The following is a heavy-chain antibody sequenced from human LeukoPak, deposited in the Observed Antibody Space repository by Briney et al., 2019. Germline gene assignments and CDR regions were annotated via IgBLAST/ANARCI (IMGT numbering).Heavy chain of an antibody. Sequence: GGSLRLSCAASGFTFSSYAMSWVRQAPGKGLEWVSAISGSGGSTYYADSVKGRFTISRDNSKNTLYLQMNSLRAEDTAVYYCAREDIVVVPAVPRYYYYGMDVWGQGTTVTVSS. CDR3: AREDIVVVPAVPRYYYYGMDV. V-gene: IGHV3-23*01. D-gene: IGHD2-2*01. J-gene: IGHJ6*02. CDR2: ISGSGGST. CDR1: GFTFSSYA.